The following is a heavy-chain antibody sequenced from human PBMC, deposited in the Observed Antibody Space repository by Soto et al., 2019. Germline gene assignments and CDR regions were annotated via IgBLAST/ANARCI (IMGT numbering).Heavy chain of an antibody. Sequence: PWETLSLTCTVSGGSISSYYWIWIRQPPGKGLEWIGYIYYSGSTNYNPSLKSRVTISVDTSKNQFSLKLSSVTAADTAVYYCARRGGSGYYYPSGYFDYWGQGTLVTVS. CDR3: ARRGGSGYYYPSGYFDY. V-gene: IGHV4-59*01. CDR2: IYYSGST. D-gene: IGHD3-22*01. CDR1: GGSISSYY. J-gene: IGHJ4*02.